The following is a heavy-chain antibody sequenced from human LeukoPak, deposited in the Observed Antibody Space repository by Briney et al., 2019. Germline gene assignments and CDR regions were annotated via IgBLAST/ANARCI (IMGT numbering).Heavy chain of an antibody. J-gene: IGHJ4*02. CDR2: ISSSSSTI. D-gene: IGHD5-18*01. Sequence: GGSLRLSCAASGFTFSSFEMNWVRQAPGKGLEWISYISSSSSTIYYADSVKGQFTISRDNAKNSLYLQMDSLRAEDTAVYYCARGEGDLDSSIFFEYWGQGALVAVSS. V-gene: IGHV3-48*03. CDR1: GFTFSSFE. CDR3: ARGEGDLDSSIFFEY.